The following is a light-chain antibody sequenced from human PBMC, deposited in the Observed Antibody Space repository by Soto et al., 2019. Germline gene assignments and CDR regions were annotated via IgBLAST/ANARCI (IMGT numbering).Light chain of an antibody. Sequence: SALTQPHSVSGSPGQSVTISCIGTSSDVGGYNYVSWYQQHPGKVPKVIIYDVSKRPSGVPDRFSGSKSGNRASLTISGLQAEDEADYYCCSYAGDYRGVFGGGTKLTVL. J-gene: IGLJ2*01. CDR2: DVS. V-gene: IGLV2-11*01. CDR1: SSDVGGYNY. CDR3: CSYAGDYRGV.